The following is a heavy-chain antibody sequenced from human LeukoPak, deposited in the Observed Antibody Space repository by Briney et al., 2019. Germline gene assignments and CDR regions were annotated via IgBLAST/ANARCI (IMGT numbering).Heavy chain of an antibody. CDR3: APWYDFWSGYYVGNYYYYMDV. CDR1: GFTFSSYS. D-gene: IGHD3-3*01. V-gene: IGHV3-48*04. J-gene: IGHJ6*03. Sequence: GSLRLSCAASGFTFSSYSMNWVRQAPGKGLEWVSYISSSSSTIYYADSVKGRFTISRDNAKNSLYLQMNSLRAEDTAVYYCAPWYDFWSGYYVGNYYYYMDVWGKGTTVTVSS. CDR2: ISSSSSTI.